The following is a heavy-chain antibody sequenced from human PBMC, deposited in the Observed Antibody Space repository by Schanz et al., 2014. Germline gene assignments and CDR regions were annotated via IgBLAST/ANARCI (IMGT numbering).Heavy chain of an antibody. J-gene: IGHJ4*02. CDR2: VNPSVRGT. D-gene: IGHD6-19*01. CDR1: GYTFTSYG. CDR3: ARGGYSSGWYHRDIAHIDY. Sequence: QVQLVQSGAEVKKPGASVKVSCKASGYTFTSYGINWVRQAPGQGLEWMGIVNPSVRGTHFAREFQGRVTVTSDTSTSTVYIELSGVRSEDRGVYYGARGGYSSGWYHRDIAHIDYWGQGIPVTVSS. V-gene: IGHV1-46*01.